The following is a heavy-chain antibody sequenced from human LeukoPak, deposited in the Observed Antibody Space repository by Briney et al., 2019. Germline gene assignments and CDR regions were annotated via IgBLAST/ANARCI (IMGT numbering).Heavy chain of an antibody. J-gene: IGHJ4*02. CDR3: ASPTVSTGYSQGNF. V-gene: IGHV4-39*01. D-gene: IGHD2-15*01. CDR1: GVSMSNINYY. Sequence: SETLSLTCTVSGVSMSNINYYWGWIRQPPGKRLEWIGSIHYSGTTSYNPSLKSRVTISVDTSKNQFSLKLSSVTAADTALYYCASPTVSTGYSQGNFWGQGILVTVSS. CDR2: IHYSGTT.